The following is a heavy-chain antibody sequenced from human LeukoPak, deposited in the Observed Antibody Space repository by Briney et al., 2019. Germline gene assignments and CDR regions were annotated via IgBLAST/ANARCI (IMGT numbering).Heavy chain of an antibody. CDR3: GIDPNGDYIGAFDF. CDR1: GIAFRNYA. CDR2: ITGSGTTT. J-gene: IGHJ3*01. V-gene: IGHV3-23*01. D-gene: IGHD4-17*01. Sequence: GGSLRLSCVASGIAFRNYAMTWVRQAPGKGLECVSSITGSGTTTRYADSVKGRFTISRDNSVGTMYLQLISLSAEDTDVYSCGIDPNGDYIGAFDFWGQGKKVTASS.